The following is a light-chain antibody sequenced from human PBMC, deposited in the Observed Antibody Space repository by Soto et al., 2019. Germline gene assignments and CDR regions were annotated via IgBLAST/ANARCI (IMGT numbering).Light chain of an antibody. CDR1: SSNIGAGYD. CDR2: GNS. CDR3: QSYDSSLSAYV. Sequence: QYVLTQPPSESGAPGQRVTISCNGSSSNIGAGYDVHWYQQLPETAPKLLIYGNSNRPSGVPDRFSGSKSGTSASLAITGLQAEDEADYYCQSYDSSLSAYVFGTGTKVTVL. V-gene: IGLV1-40*01. J-gene: IGLJ1*01.